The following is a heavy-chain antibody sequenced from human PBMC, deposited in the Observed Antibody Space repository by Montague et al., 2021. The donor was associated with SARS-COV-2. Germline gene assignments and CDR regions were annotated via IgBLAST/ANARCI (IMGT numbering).Heavy chain of an antibody. CDR2: INHSGST. CDR3: ARVRYYGSGISFGLDV. CDR1: GGSFSGYY. Sequence: SETLSLTCAVYGGSFSGYYWSWIRQPPGKGLEWIGEINHSGSTNYNPSLKSRVTISVDTSKNQFSLKLSSVTAADTAVYYCARVRYYGSGISFGLDVWGQGTTVIVSS. V-gene: IGHV4-34*01. D-gene: IGHD3-10*01. J-gene: IGHJ6*02.